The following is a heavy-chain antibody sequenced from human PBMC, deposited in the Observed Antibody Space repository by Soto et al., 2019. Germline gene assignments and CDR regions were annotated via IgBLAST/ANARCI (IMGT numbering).Heavy chain of an antibody. CDR3: ATSIAARSPLSYYYYMDV. J-gene: IGHJ6*03. CDR2: INHSGST. D-gene: IGHD6-6*01. Sequence: SETLSLTCAVYGGSFSGYYWSWIRQPPGKGLEWFGEINHSGSTNYNPSLKSRVTISVDTSKNQFSLKLSSLTAADTAVYYCATSIAARSPLSYYYYMDVWGKGTTVTVSS. CDR1: GGSFSGYY. V-gene: IGHV4-34*01.